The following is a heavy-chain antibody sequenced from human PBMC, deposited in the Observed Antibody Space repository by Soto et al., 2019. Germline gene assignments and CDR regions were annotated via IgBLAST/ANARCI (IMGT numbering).Heavy chain of an antibody. V-gene: IGHV4-59*01. Sequence: ETLSLTCTVSGGSISSYYWSWIRQPPGKGLEWIGYIYYSGSTNYNPSLKSRVAISVDASKNQFSLKLSSVTAADTAVYYCATIIIPGTRHTDFDPRGQGISVTVS. CDR3: ATIIIPGTRHTDFDP. J-gene: IGHJ5*02. CDR1: GGSISSYY. CDR2: IYYSGST.